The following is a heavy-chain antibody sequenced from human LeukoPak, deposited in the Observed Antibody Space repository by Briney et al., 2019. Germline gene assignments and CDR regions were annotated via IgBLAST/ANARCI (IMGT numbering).Heavy chain of an antibody. CDR1: GGTFSSYT. CDR2: IIPIFGTA. CDR3: ARDGVTYYDFWSGYSMFDY. D-gene: IGHD3-3*01. J-gene: IGHJ4*02. V-gene: IGHV1-69*05. Sequence: SVKVSCKASGGTFSSYTISWVRQAPGQGLEWMGRIIPIFGTANYAQKFQGRVTITTDESTSTAYMELSSLRSEDTAVYYCARDGVTYYDFWSGYSMFDYWGQGTLVTVSS.